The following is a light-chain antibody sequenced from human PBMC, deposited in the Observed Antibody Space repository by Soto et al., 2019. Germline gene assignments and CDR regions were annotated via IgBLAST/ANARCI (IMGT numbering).Light chain of an antibody. V-gene: IGKV1-5*01. J-gene: IGKJ1*01. CDR3: QQYNNWLTWT. CDR2: GAS. CDR1: QSISSW. Sequence: DIQMTQSPSTLSASVGDRVTITCRASQSISSWLAWYQQKPGKAPKLLIYGASSLESGVPSRFSGSGSGTEFTLTISSLQSEDFAVYYCQQYNNWLTWTFGQGTKVDIK.